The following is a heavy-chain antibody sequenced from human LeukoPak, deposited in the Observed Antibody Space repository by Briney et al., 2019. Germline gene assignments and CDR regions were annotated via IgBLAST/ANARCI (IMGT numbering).Heavy chain of an antibody. Sequence: PSETLSLTCTVSGGSISSYYWNWIRQPPGKGPEWIGYIYYSGSTNYNPSLKSRVTISVDTSKNQFSLKLSSVTAADTAVYYCARSLYYYGSDSFDIWGQGTMVSVSS. D-gene: IGHD3-10*01. CDR2: IYYSGST. V-gene: IGHV4-59*01. CDR1: GGSISSYY. J-gene: IGHJ3*02. CDR3: ARSLYYYGSDSFDI.